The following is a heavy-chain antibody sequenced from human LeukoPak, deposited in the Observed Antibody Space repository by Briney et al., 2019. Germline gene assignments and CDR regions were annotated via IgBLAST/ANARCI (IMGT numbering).Heavy chain of an antibody. Sequence: GGSLRLSCTASGFTFSSNSMNCVRQVPGEGLEWVSSISSSSSYIYYADSVKGRFTISRDNAKNSLYLQMNSLMADDTAMYYCATSSCYYHGVDYWGQGTLVTVSS. CDR3: ATSSCYYHGVDY. J-gene: IGHJ4*02. V-gene: IGHV3-21*01. D-gene: IGHD3-22*01. CDR1: GFTFSSNS. CDR2: ISSSSSYI.